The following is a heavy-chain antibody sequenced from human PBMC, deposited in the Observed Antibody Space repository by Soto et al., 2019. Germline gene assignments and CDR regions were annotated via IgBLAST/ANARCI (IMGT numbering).Heavy chain of an antibody. CDR3: AKDPPRANPPYYSYDLQLRVNYYGMDV. V-gene: IGHV3-23*01. CDR1: GFTFSSYA. J-gene: IGHJ6*02. D-gene: IGHD5-18*01. CDR2: ISGSGGST. Sequence: GGSLRLSCAASGFTFSSYAMSWVRQAPGKGLEWVSAISGSGGSTYYADSVKGRFTISRDNSKNTLYLQMNSLRAEDTAVYYCAKDPPRANPPYYSYDLQLRVNYYGMDVWGQGTTVTVSS.